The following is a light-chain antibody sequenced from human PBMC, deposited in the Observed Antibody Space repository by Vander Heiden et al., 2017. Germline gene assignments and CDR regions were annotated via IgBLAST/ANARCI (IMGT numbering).Light chain of an antibody. J-gene: IGKJ4*01. V-gene: IGKV1-39*01. CDR1: QSISSY. CDR2: AAS. Sequence: DIQMTQSPSSLSASVGDRVTITCRASQSISSYLNWYQQKPGKAPKLLIYAASSLQSGVPSRFTGSGSGTDFTLTISMLQPEDFATYYSLQCYSTPVTFGGGTKVEIK. CDR3: LQCYSTPVT.